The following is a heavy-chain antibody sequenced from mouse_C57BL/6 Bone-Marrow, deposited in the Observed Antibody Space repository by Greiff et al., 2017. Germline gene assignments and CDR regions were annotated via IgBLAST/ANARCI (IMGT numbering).Heavy chain of an antibody. D-gene: IGHD1-1*01. V-gene: IGHV5-17*01. CDR2: ISSGSSTI. CDR1: GFTFSDYG. J-gene: IGHJ1*03. Sequence: EVMLVESGGGLVKPGGSLKLSCAASGFTFSDYGMHWVRQAPEKGLEWVAYISSGSSTIYYADTVKGRFTISRDNAKNTLFLQMTRLRSEDTAMYYCARRDYGSSPHWYFDVWGTGTTVTVSS. CDR3: ARRDYGSSPHWYFDV.